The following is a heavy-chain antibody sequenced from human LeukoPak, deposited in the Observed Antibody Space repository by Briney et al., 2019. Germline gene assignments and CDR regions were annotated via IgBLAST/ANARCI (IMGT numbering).Heavy chain of an antibody. Sequence: ASVKVSSKASGYTFTSYAMHWVRQAPGQRLEWMGWVNAGNGNTKYSQKFQGRVTITRDTSASTAYMELSSLRSEDTAVYYCARDPKYSGYDYWSYYYGMDVWGQGTTVTVSS. CDR2: VNAGNGNT. CDR1: GYTFTSYA. V-gene: IGHV1-3*01. D-gene: IGHD5-12*01. CDR3: ARDPKYSGYDYWSYYYGMDV. J-gene: IGHJ6*02.